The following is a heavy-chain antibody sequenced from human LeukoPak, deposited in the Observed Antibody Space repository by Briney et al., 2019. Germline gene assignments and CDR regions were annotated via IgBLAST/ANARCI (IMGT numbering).Heavy chain of an antibody. Sequence: GASVKVSCKASGGTFSSTTINWVRQAPGQGLEWMGGITSIFRTPNYAQKFQGRVTITAVESMSTAYMELSSLRSEDTAVYYCARGWLAETTVVTPYNYWGQGTLVTVSS. V-gene: IGHV1-69*13. J-gene: IGHJ4*02. D-gene: IGHD2-21*02. CDR3: ARGWLAETTVVTPYNY. CDR2: ITSIFRTP. CDR1: GGTFSSTT.